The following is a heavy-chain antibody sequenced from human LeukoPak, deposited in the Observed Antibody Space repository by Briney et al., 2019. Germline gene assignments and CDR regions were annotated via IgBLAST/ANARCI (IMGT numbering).Heavy chain of an antibody. J-gene: IGHJ4*02. D-gene: IGHD3-22*01. CDR3: ARGYSPHYYDSSGNPYYFDY. CDR1: GGSIGDSYW. Sequence: SGTLSLTCAVSGGSIGDSYWWTWVRQPPGKGLEWIGEIYHSGSTNYNPSLKGRVTISLDKSKNQFSLKLNSMTAADTAVYYCARGYSPHYYDSSGNPYYFDYWGQGTLVTVSS. V-gene: IGHV4-4*02. CDR2: IYHSGST.